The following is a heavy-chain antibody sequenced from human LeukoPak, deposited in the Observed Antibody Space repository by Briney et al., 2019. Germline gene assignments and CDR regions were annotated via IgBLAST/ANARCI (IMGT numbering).Heavy chain of an antibody. V-gene: IGHV1-18*01. CDR2: ISAYNGNT. Sequence: ASVKVFCKASGYTFTSYGISWVRQAPGQGLEWMGWISAYNGNTNYAQKLQGRVTMTTDTSTSTAYMELRSLRSDDTAVYYCARELPAPPSPLYDFWSGYPRARMDVWGQGTTVTVSS. J-gene: IGHJ6*02. CDR1: GYTFTSYG. D-gene: IGHD3-3*01. CDR3: ARELPAPPSPLYDFWSGYPRARMDV.